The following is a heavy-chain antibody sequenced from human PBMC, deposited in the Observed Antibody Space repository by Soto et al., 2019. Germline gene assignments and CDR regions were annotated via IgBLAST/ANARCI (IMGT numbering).Heavy chain of an antibody. CDR1: GYTFTSYV. CDR2: ISAYNGNT. J-gene: IGHJ6*02. Sequence: QVQLVQSGAEVKKPGASVKVSCRASGYTFTSYVISWVRQAPAQGLEWMGWISAYNGNTNFAQKLQGRVTMTTDTSTSTAYMELRSLRSDDTAVYYCARVVATVAGPCGMDVWGQGTTVTVSS. D-gene: IGHD6-19*01. V-gene: IGHV1-18*01. CDR3: ARVVATVAGPCGMDV.